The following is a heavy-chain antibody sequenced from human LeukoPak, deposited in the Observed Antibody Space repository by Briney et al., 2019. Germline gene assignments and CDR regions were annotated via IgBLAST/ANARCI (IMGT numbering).Heavy chain of an antibody. J-gene: IGHJ4*02. CDR2: IWFDENNR. V-gene: IGHV3-33*01. CDR1: GXIFSSYG. CDR3: ARAMSGGWVSDY. D-gene: IGHD6-19*01. Sequence: PGGSLRLSCAASGXIFSSYGVHWVRQAPGKGREWVAVIWFDENNRYYADSVKGRFTISRDNSKNTLYLQMNSLRAEDTAVYYCARAMSGGWVSDYWGQGILVTVSS.